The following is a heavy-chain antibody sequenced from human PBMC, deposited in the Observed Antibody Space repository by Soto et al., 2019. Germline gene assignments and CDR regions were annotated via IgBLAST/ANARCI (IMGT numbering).Heavy chain of an antibody. J-gene: IGHJ4*02. V-gene: IGHV1-18*01. D-gene: IGHD6-19*01. CDR1: GYTFSRYS. Sequence: QVQLVQSGAEVKKPGASVKVSCKASGYTFSRYSISWVRQAPGQGLEWMGWISAYNGDRNYAQEVQGRVTLTTDTXXSTAYMELRSLRSDDTAVYYCARDHAGSGWFRFDYWGQGTLVTVSS. CDR3: ARDHAGSGWFRFDY. CDR2: ISAYNGDR.